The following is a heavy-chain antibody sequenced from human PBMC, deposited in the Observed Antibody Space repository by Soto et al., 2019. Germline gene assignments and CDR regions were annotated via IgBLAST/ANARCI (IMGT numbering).Heavy chain of an antibody. CDR2: IIPLYGTV. CDR1: GGPFNSYG. Sequence: QDHLAQSGAEVKKPGSSVTVSCKASGGPFNSYGISWVRQASGQGLDWMGVIIPLYGTVNYAQKFQGRVSITADNSTSTADMDLSSLRSDDTAVYYCARVRVIRGVIPSHFGLWGQGTLVTVSS. CDR3: ARVRVIRGVIPSHFGL. D-gene: IGHD3-10*01. V-gene: IGHV1-69*06. J-gene: IGHJ4*02.